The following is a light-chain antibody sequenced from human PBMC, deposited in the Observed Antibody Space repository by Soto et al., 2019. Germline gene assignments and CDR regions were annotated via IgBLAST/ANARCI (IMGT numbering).Light chain of an antibody. Sequence: QSALTQPASVSGSPGQSITISCTGTSSDGGSYNLVSWYQQHPGKAPKLMIYEGSKRPSGVSNRFSGSKSGNTASLTISGLQDEDEADYYCCSYAGSSTLFGGGTKLTVL. V-gene: IGLV2-23*01. CDR3: CSYAGSSTL. J-gene: IGLJ2*01. CDR1: SSDGGSYNL. CDR2: EGS.